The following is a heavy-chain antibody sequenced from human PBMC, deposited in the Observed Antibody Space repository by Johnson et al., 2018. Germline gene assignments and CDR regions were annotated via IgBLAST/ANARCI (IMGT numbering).Heavy chain of an antibody. CDR1: GFTFSSYA. CDR2: ISGSGGST. V-gene: IGHV3-23*01. D-gene: IGHD2-2*02. CDR3: ARDQIVTPYNCNSTSCYTDYYYGMDV. J-gene: IGHJ6*02. Sequence: VQLLESGGGLVQPGGSLRLSCAASGFTFSSYAMSWVRQAPGKGLEWVSAISGSGGSTYYADPVKGRFTSSRANSKNTLYLQMNSLRAEDTAVYYCARDQIVTPYNCNSTSCYTDYYYGMDVWGQGTTVTVSS.